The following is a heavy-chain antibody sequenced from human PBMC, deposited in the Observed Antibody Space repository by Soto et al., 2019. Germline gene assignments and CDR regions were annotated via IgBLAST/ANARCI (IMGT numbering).Heavy chain of an antibody. CDR3: ASVETQRYYYGMDV. Sequence: EASVKVSCKASGYTFTNFGISWVRQAPGQGLEWMGWISAYNGNTNYAQKLQGRVTMTTDTSTSTAYMELRSLRSDDTAVYYCASVETQRYYYGMDVWGQGTTVTVSS. J-gene: IGHJ6*02. V-gene: IGHV1-18*01. D-gene: IGHD2-15*01. CDR1: GYTFTNFG. CDR2: ISAYNGNT.